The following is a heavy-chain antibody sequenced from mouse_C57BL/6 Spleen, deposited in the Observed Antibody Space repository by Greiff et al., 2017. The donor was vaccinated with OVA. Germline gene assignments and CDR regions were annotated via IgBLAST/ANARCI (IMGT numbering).Heavy chain of an antibody. J-gene: IGHJ4*01. D-gene: IGHD2-1*01. CDR2: ISYDGSN. CDR1: GYSITNGYY. V-gene: IGHV3-6*01. Sequence: EVQVVESGPGLVKPSQSLSLTCSVTGYSITNGYYWNWIRQFPGNKLEWMGYISYDGSNNSNPSLKNRISITRDTSKHQFFLKLKSVTTEETAQYYCARVWYPDAKDFRGKGTSVTVSS. CDR3: ARVWYPDAKDF.